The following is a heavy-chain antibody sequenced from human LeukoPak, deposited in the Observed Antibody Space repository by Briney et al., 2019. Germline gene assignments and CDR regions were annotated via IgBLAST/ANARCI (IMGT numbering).Heavy chain of an antibody. J-gene: IGHJ4*02. CDR3: TTLASCGGDCYIDY. Sequence: GGSLRLSCAASGFTFSNAWMSWVRQAPGKGLEWVGRIKSKTDGGTTDYAAPVKGRFTISRDDSKNTLYLQMNSLKTEDTAVYYCTTLASCGGDCYIDYWGQGTLVTVSS. V-gene: IGHV3-15*01. CDR2: IKSKTDGGTT. CDR1: GFTFSNAW. D-gene: IGHD2-21*02.